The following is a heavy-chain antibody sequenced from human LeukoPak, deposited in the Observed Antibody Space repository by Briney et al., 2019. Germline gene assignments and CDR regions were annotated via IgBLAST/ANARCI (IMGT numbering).Heavy chain of an antibody. Sequence: GGSLRLSCAASGFTLSSYGMHWVRQAPGKGLEWVAVIWYDGSNKYYADSVKGRFTISRDNSKNTLYLQMNSLRAEDTAVYYCARAGYYYGSGSYWNWFDPWGQGTLVTVSS. V-gene: IGHV3-33*01. CDR1: GFTLSSYG. CDR3: ARAGYYYGSGSYWNWFDP. D-gene: IGHD3-10*01. J-gene: IGHJ5*02. CDR2: IWYDGSNK.